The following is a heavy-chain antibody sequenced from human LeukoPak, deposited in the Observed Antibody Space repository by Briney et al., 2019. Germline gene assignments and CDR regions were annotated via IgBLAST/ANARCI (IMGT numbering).Heavy chain of an antibody. CDR1: GGSISNYY. D-gene: IGHD1-26*01. J-gene: IGHJ4*02. CDR3: ARGQSVGATYYFDY. V-gene: IGHV4-34*01. CDR2: INHSGST. Sequence: PSETLSLTCTVSGGSISNYYWSWIRQPPGKGLEWIGEINHSGSTNYNPSLKSRVTISVDTSKNQFSLKLSSVTAADTAVYYCARGQSVGATYYFDYWGQGTLVTVSS.